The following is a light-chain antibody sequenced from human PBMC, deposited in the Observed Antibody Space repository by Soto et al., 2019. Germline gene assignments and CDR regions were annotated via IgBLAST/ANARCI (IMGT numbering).Light chain of an antibody. V-gene: IGLV2-8*01. J-gene: IGLJ2*01. Sequence: QSALTQPPSASGSPGQSVTISCTGTSSDVGGYNYVSWYQQHPGKAPKLMIYEVSKRPSGVPDRFSGSKSGNTASLTVSGLQAEDEADYSCISSAGSNNLAVFGGGTKLTVL. CDR2: EVS. CDR3: ISSAGSNNLAV. CDR1: SSDVGGYNY.